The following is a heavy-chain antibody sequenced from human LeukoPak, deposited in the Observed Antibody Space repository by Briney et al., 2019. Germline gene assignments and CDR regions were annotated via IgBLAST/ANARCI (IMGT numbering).Heavy chain of an antibody. Sequence: KPSETLSLTCTVSGGSISSYYWSWIRQPPGKGLEWIGYIYSSGSTNYNPSLKSRLTISVDASKNQFSLKLTSVTAADTAVYYCARAYYYGSGSYGLDYWGQGILVTVSS. J-gene: IGHJ4*02. CDR1: GGSISSYY. V-gene: IGHV4-59*01. D-gene: IGHD3-10*01. CDR3: ARAYYYGSGSYGLDY. CDR2: IYSSGST.